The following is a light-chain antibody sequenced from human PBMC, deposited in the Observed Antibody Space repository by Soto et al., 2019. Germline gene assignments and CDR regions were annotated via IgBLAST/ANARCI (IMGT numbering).Light chain of an antibody. CDR2: GAS. CDR1: QSVTTS. Sequence: QSLYTRSLSPGANATLSCRASQSVTTSLAWYQQKTGQPPRLLISGASRRATGIPDRFSGSGSGTEFTLTISSLQSEDFAVYYCQQYNDWPITFAQGTRLAIK. V-gene: IGKV3D-15*01. J-gene: IGKJ5*01. CDR3: QQYNDWPIT.